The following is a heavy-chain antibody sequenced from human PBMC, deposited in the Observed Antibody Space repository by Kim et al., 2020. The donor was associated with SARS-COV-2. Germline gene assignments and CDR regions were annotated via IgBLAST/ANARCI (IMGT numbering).Heavy chain of an antibody. Sequence: GGSLRLSCVASGFSLNNDAMHWVRQAPGKGLEWVALISFDGSRQIYADSVRGRFTIPRDTSRTTLYLQKISLRDEDSAVSFCAKVRHTMLRVGVVDSSG. V-gene: IGHV3-30*18. J-gene: IGHJ5*01. CDR1: GFSLNNDA. D-gene: IGHD3-3*01. CDR2: ISFDGSRQ. CDR3: AKVRHTMLRVGVVDS.